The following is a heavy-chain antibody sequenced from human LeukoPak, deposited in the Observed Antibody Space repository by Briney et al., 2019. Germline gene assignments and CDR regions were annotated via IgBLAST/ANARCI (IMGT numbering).Heavy chain of an antibody. V-gene: IGHV1-2*04. D-gene: IGHD2-21*02. Sequence: ASVKVSCKASGYTFTGYYMHWVRQAPGQGLEWMGWINPNSGGTNYAQKFQGWVTMTRDTSISTAYMELSRLRSDDTAVYYCARDRSYCGGDCYQSGFDYWGQGTLVTVSS. CDR2: INPNSGGT. CDR3: ARDRSYCGGDCYQSGFDY. J-gene: IGHJ4*02. CDR1: GYTFTGYY.